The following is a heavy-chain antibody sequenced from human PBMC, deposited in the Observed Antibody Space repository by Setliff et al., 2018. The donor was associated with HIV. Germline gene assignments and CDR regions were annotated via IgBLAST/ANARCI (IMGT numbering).Heavy chain of an antibody. D-gene: IGHD3-10*01. CDR2: IYYSGST. V-gene: IGHV4-39*07. CDR1: GGSISSSSYY. Sequence: PSETLSLTCTVSGGSISSSSYYWGWIRQPPGKGLEWIGSIYYSGSTYYNPSLKSRVTISVGTSKNQFSLKLSSVTAAGTAVYYCARTAQSLWFGEKNHACDIWGQGTMVTVSS. J-gene: IGHJ3*02. CDR3: ARTAQSLWFGEKNHACDI.